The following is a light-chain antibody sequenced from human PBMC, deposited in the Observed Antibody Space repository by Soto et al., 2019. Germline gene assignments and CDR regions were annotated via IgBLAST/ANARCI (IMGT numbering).Light chain of an antibody. V-gene: IGKV1-33*01. Sequence: DIQLTQSPSSLSASVGDRVTITCQASKDIKNYLIWYQQKAGEAPNLLIYDASTLGTGVSARCSGSGSGTEFSLTITNLQHEDIVTYYCQHYDSVPCTLGQGTRLEIK. CDR1: KDIKNY. CDR2: DAS. J-gene: IGKJ2*02. CDR3: QHYDSVPCT.